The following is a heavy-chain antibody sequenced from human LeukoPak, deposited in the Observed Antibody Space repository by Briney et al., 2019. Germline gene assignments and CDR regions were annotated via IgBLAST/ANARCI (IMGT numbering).Heavy chain of an antibody. D-gene: IGHD1-20*01. V-gene: IGHV3-74*01. CDR2: INREGSST. CDR3: VPLNWNPPGDFDR. J-gene: IGHJ4*02. CDR1: GLTFSSYW. Sequence: GRSLRLSCAVSGLTFSSYWMHWVRQAPGKGLVWVSRINREGSSTSYADSVKGRFTISRDNAKNTLYLQMNSLRAEDTAVYYCVPLNWNPPGDFDRWGQGTLVTVSS.